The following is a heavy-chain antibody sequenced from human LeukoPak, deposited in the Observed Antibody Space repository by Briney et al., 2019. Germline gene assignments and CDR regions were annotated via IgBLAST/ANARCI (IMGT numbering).Heavy chain of an antibody. J-gene: IGHJ4*02. V-gene: IGHV4-59*01. CDR3: ARDSSGYDTLDY. CDR2: IYYSGST. D-gene: IGHD5-12*01. Sequence: SETLSLTCTVTGGSISSYYWSWIRQPPALAMVWIGYIYYSGSTYYNPSLKSRVTISVDTSKNQFSLKLSSVTAADTAVYYCARDSSGYDTLDYWGQGTLVTVSS. CDR1: GGSISSYY.